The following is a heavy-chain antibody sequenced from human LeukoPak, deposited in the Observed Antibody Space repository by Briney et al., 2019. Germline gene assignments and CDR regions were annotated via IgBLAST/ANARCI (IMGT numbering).Heavy chain of an antibody. CDR2: VYPGGSDT. J-gene: IGHJ4*02. V-gene: IGHV5-51*01. Sequence: AASLKISWKASRSSFPSYWIAGVRRMPGRGLEWVGSVYPGGSDTRYSPSFQDQVTTSAETSITTAYLQWSSLKASDTAMYYCARHFRIVADFDYGGEGSLVTVSS. CDR3: ARHFRIVADFDY. CDR1: RSSFPSYW. D-gene: IGHD2-15*01.